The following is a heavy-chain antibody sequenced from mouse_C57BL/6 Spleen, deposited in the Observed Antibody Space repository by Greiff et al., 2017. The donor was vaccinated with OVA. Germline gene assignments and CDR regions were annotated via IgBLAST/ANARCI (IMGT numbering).Heavy chain of an antibody. CDR3: ARSPGDGYYLWYFDV. V-gene: IGHV1-76*01. CDR2: IYPGSGNT. J-gene: IGHJ1*03. Sequence: QVQLQQSGAELVRPGASVKLSCKASGYTFTDYYINWVKQRPGQGLEWIARIYPGSGNTYYNEKFKGKATLTAEKSSSTAYMQLSSLTSEDSAVYFCARSPGDGYYLWYFDVWGTGTTVTVSS. CDR1: GYTFTDYY. D-gene: IGHD2-3*01.